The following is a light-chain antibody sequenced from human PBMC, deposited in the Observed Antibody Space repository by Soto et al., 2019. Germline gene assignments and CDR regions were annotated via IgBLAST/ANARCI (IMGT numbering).Light chain of an antibody. J-gene: IGLJ3*02. CDR3: RSYTSISTRV. CDR1: SSDVGSYNY. Sequence: QSALNQPASVSGSPGQSITISCTGTSSDVGSYNYVSWYQQHPGKAPKLMIYEVSNRPSGVSNRFSGSKSGNTASLTISGLQGEDEANYSCRSYTSISTRVFGGGTKLTVL. CDR2: EVS. V-gene: IGLV2-14*01.